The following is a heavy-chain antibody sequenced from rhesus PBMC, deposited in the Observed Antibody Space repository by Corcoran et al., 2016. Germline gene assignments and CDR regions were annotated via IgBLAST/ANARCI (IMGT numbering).Heavy chain of an antibody. V-gene: IGHV4-122*02. CDR2: IPYSGST. CDR1: GYPISSGYY. Sequence: QVQLQESGPGLVTPSETLSLTCAVSGYPISSGYYWRRIRQPPGKGLEWIGYIPYSGSTSYNPSLKSRVTISRDTSKNQFSLKLSSVTAADTAVYYCARSKFQRGAFDFWGQGLRVTVSS. J-gene: IGHJ3*01. CDR3: ARSKFQRGAFDF.